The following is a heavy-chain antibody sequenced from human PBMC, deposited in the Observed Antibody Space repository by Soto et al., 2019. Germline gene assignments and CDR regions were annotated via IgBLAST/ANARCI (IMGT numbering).Heavy chain of an antibody. CDR1: GYSFTSYW. J-gene: IGHJ2*01. CDR3: ARQGMATTANRYWYFDL. CDR2: IDPSDSYT. V-gene: IGHV5-10-1*01. Sequence: GESLKISCKGSGYSFTSYWISWVRQMPGKGLEWMGRIDPSDSYTNYSPSFQGHVTISADKSISTAYLQWSSLKASDTAMYYCARQGMATTANRYWYFDLWGRGTLVTVSS. D-gene: IGHD5-12*01.